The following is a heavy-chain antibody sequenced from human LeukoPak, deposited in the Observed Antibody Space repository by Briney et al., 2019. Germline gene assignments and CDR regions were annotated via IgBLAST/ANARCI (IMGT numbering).Heavy chain of an antibody. Sequence: SETLSLTCTVSRGAINTYYWSWIRQPPGKGLEWIGYIYYSGITKYNPSLKSRVTISLDTSKNQFSLKLSSVTAADTALYYCVRGGYGSLTFDYWGQGTLVTVSS. CDR2: IYYSGIT. D-gene: IGHD5-18*01. J-gene: IGHJ4*02. V-gene: IGHV4-59*01. CDR1: RGAINTYY. CDR3: VRGGYGSLTFDY.